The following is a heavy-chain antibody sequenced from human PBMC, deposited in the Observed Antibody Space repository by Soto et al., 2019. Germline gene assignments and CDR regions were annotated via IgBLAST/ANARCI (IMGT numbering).Heavy chain of an antibody. Sequence: TGGSLRLSCAASGFTFYDYGMSWVRQAPGKGLEWVSGINWNGGSTGYADSVKGRFTISRDNAKNSLYLQMNSLRAEDAALYYCARADRWLQFTYWGQGTLVTVSS. J-gene: IGHJ4*02. V-gene: IGHV3-20*04. CDR1: GFTFYDYG. CDR3: ARADRWLQFTY. CDR2: INWNGGST. D-gene: IGHD5-12*01.